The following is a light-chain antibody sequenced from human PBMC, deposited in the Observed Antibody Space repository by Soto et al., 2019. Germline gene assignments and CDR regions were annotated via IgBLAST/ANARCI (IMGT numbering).Light chain of an antibody. CDR3: QQYTDYPIT. V-gene: IGKV1-5*03. CDR1: QSISSW. J-gene: IGKJ5*01. CDR2: KAS. Sequence: DIQMTQSPSTLSASVGDRVTITCRASQSISSWLGWYQQKPGKAPKLLIYKASSLESGVPSRFSGSGSGTEFTLAISGLQPGDFATYYCQQYTDYPITFGQGTRLEIK.